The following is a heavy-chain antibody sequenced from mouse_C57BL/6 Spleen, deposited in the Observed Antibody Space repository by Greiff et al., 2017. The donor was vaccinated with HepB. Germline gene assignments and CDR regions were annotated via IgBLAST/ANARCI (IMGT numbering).Heavy chain of an antibody. J-gene: IGHJ3*01. CDR3: ARGTYSWFAY. CDR1: GFTFSSYA. CDR2: ISDGGSYT. Sequence: VQLKESGGGLVKPGGSLKLSCAASGFTFSSYAMSWVRQTPEKRLEWVATISDGGSYTYYPDNVKGRFTISRDNAKNNLYLQMSHLKSEDTAMYYCARGTYSWFAYWGQGTLVTVSA. V-gene: IGHV5-4*01. D-gene: IGHD2-10*01.